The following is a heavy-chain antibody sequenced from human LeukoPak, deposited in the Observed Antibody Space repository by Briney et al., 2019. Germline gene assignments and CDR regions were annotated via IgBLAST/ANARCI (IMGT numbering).Heavy chain of an antibody. D-gene: IGHD1-26*01. CDR1: GFSFSSYW. V-gene: IGHV3-74*01. J-gene: IGHJ4*02. CDR3: ARDGGSVGTTAVSFDY. CDR2: INSDGSST. Sequence: GGSLRLSCAASGFSFSSYWMHWVRQAPGKGLVWVSRINSDGSSTRYADSVKGRFTISRDNAKNSLFLEMSSLRAEDTAVYYCARDGGSVGTTAVSFDYWGQGTLATVSS.